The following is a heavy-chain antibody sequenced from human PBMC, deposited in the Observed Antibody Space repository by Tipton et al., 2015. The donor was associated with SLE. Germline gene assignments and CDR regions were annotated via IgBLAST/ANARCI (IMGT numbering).Heavy chain of an antibody. D-gene: IGHD3-3*01. CDR2: FDPEDGET. CDR3: ARVTIFGVAPAFYYGMDV. V-gene: IGHV1-24*01. CDR1: GYTLTELY. Sequence: QSGAEVKKPGASVKVSCKVSGYTLTELYIHWVRQAPGKGLEWMGGFDPEDGETIYAQKFQGRVTMTEDTSTDTAYMELSSLRSEDTAVYYCARVTIFGVAPAFYYGMDVWGQGTTVTVSS. J-gene: IGHJ6*02.